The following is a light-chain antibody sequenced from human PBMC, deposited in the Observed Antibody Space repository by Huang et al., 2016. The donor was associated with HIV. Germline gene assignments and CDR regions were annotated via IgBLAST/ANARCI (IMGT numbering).Light chain of an antibody. CDR1: QNIDTN. CDR2: GAS. J-gene: IGKJ1*01. Sequence: EIVMTQSPATLSVSPGERAILLCRASQNIDTNVAWYQQKPGQAPRLLIFGASTRATGISARFTGGGSETECTLTINSVQSEDVAMYYCHQYNDWPPWTFGQGTNVEI. CDR3: HQYNDWPPWT. V-gene: IGKV3-15*01.